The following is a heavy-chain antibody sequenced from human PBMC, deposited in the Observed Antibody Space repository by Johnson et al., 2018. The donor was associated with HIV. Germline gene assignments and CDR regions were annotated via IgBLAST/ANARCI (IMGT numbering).Heavy chain of an antibody. CDR3: ARVGQWLVNCTVCAFDI. CDR2: ISYDGSNK. J-gene: IGHJ3*02. D-gene: IGHD6-19*01. V-gene: IGHV3-30-3*01. CDR1: GFTFSSYA. Sequence: QVQLVESGGGVVQPGRSLRLSCAASGFTFSSYAMHWVRQAPGKGLEWVAVISYDGSNKYYADSVKGRFTISRDNSKNTLYLQLNSLRAEDTAVYYWARVGQWLVNCTVCAFDIWGQGTMVTVSS.